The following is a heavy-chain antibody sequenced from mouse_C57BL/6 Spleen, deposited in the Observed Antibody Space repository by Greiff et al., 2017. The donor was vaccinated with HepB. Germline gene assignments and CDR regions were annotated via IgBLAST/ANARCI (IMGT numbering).Heavy chain of an antibody. D-gene: IGHD1-1*01. V-gene: IGHV1-47*01. CDR3: ARGILRDQPSWFAY. CDR2: FHPYNDDT. CDR1: GYTFTTYP. Sequence: VQVVESGAELVKPGASVKMSCKASGYTFTTYPIEWMKQNHGKSLEWIGNFHPYNDDTKYNEKFKGKATLTVEKSSSTVYLELSRLTSDDSAVYYCARGILRDQPSWFAYWGQGTLVTVSA. J-gene: IGHJ3*01.